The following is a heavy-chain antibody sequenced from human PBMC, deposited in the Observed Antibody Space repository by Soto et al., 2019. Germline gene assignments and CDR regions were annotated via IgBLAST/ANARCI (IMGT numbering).Heavy chain of an antibody. CDR1: GGSISSGGYS. CDR2: IYHSGTT. D-gene: IGHD4-17*01. V-gene: IGHV4-30-2*01. J-gene: IGHJ6*02. Sequence: QLQLQESGSGLVKPSQTLSLTCAVSGGSISSGGYSWSWIRQPPGKGLEWIGYIYHSGTTYYNPSLKSRVTISADRSKNQFSLKLSSVTAADTAVYYCARAHYGDYGYGMDAWGQGTTVTVSS. CDR3: ARAHYGDYGYGMDA.